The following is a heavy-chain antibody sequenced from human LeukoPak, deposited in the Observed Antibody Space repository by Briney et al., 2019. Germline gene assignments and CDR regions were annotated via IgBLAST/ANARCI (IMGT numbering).Heavy chain of an antibody. J-gene: IGHJ4*02. Sequence: GGSLRLSCTLSGFNVNRNYMGWVRQAPGKGLEWVSVIYTGGTVHYADSVKGRFTISRDDSKNTPYLQMSDLRAEDTAVYYCARASTKSPLRFVLLFDHWGQGTLVTVSS. D-gene: IGHD3-10*01. V-gene: IGHV3-53*01. CDR2: IYTGGTV. CDR1: GFNVNRNY. CDR3: ARASTKSPLRFVLLFDH.